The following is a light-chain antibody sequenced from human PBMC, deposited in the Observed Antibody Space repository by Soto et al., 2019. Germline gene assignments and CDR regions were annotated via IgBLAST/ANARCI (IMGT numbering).Light chain of an antibody. CDR2: GAS. V-gene: IGKV3-20*01. CDR3: QQYGSSPPLT. CDR1: HSVSGSY. Sequence: EIVLTQSPGTLSLSPGERATLSCRASHSVSGSYLAWYQQKPGQAPRLLIYGASSRATGIADRFSGSGSGTDFTLTISRLEPEDFAVYYCQQYGSSPPLTFGGGTKVEIK. J-gene: IGKJ4*01.